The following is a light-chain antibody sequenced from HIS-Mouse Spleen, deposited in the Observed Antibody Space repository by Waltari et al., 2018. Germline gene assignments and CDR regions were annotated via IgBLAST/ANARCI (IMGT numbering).Light chain of an antibody. CDR1: SSDVGGYNY. Sequence: QSALTQPPSASGSPGQSVTIPCPGPSSDVGGYNYVSWYQQHPGKAPKLMIYEVSKRPSGVPDRFSGSKSGNTASLTVSGLQAEDEADYYCSSYAGSIYVFGTGTKVTVL. J-gene: IGLJ1*01. CDR3: SSYAGSIYV. CDR2: EVS. V-gene: IGLV2-8*01.